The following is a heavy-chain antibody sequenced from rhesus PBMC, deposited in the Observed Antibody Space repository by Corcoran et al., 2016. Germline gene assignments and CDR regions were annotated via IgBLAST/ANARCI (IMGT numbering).Heavy chain of an antibody. Sequence: EVQLVQPGAEVKRPGESLRISCKTSGYSFTSSGISWVRQMPWKGLGGLGTIFHVKSATRYKPSFQGHVTISAAKSISTTYLQWSSLKASDTATYYCAKVLSWNHFDYWGQGVLVTVSS. V-gene: IGHV5S1*01. CDR1: GYSFTSSG. CDR2: IFHVKSAT. CDR3: AKVLSWNHFDY. D-gene: IGHD1-1*01. J-gene: IGHJ4*01.